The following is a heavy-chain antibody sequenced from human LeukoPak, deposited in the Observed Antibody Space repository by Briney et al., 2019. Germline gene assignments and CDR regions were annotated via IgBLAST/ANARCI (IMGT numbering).Heavy chain of an antibody. J-gene: IGHJ6*02. D-gene: IGHD2-15*01. CDR3: ARDPSGGGSGYYYYGMDV. Sequence: GRSLRLSCAASGFTFSSYAMHWVRQAPGKGLEWVAVISYDGSNKYYADSVKGRFTISRDNSKNTLYLQMNSLRAEDTAVYYCARDPSGGGSGYYYYGMDVWGQGTTVTVFS. CDR1: GFTFSSYA. V-gene: IGHV3-30-3*01. CDR2: ISYDGSNK.